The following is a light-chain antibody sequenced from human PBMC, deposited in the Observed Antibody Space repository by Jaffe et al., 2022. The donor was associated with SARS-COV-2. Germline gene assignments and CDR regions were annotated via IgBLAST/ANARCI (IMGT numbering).Light chain of an antibody. CDR2: ETS. CDR1: QSVSSL. V-gene: IGKV3-15*01. Sequence: ETVMTQSPATLSVSPGERATVSCRASQSVSSLLAWYQQKPGQAPRLLIYETSTRATDVPGRFSGSGSGTEFTLTISSLQPEDFGVYYCQQYSKWPLTFGGGTKVEIK. J-gene: IGKJ4*01. CDR3: QQYSKWPLT.